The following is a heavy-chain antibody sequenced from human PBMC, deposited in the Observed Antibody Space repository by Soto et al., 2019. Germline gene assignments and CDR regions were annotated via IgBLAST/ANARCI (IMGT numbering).Heavy chain of an antibody. Sequence: PGGSLRLSCAASGFTFSSYWMSWVRQAPGKGLEWVANIKHDGSEKYYVDSVKGRSTISRDNAKNTLYLQMNSLRAEDTAVYYCAKGNVGGNCTNGVCYLYYYYGMDVWGQGTTVTVSS. CDR1: GFTFSSYW. D-gene: IGHD2-8*01. CDR3: AKGNVGGNCTNGVCYLYYYYGMDV. J-gene: IGHJ6*02. V-gene: IGHV3-7*01. CDR2: IKHDGSEK.